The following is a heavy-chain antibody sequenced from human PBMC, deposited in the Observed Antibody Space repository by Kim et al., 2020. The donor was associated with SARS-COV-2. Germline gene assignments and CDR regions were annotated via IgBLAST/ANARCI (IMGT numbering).Heavy chain of an antibody. J-gene: IGHJ4*02. CDR1: GYTFTKYA. CDR3: ASDGYGYGLGYYFDY. V-gene: IGHV1-3*01. D-gene: IGHD5-18*01. Sequence: ASVKVSCKASGYTFTKYAIHWVRQAPGQGLEWMGWVKPDNGVTQVSQKFQGRVTFDSDTSASTAYMVLSNLTSGDTALYYCASDGYGYGLGYYFDYWGQG. CDR2: VKPDNGVT.